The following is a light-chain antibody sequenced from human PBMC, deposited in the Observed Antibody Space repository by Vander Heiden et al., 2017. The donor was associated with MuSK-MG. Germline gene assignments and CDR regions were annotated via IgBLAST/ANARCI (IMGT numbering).Light chain of an antibody. CDR3: TSYTNSGTVV. CDR1: SRDVGPYDF. Sequence: QSALTQPASVSGSPGPSIDISCTGTSRDVGPYDFVSWYQQHPDEDHQLIVFDVRSRPSALAGRFSASKSVYTAALTISGLAAEGDAYYFSTSYTNSGTVVFGGGTKLTVL. J-gene: IGLJ2*01. V-gene: IGLV2-14*03. CDR2: DVR.